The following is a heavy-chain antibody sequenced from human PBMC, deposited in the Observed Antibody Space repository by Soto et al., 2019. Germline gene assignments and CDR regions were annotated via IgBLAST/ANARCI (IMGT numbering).Heavy chain of an antibody. J-gene: IGHJ4*02. Sequence: EVQLLESGGGLVHPGGSLRLSCAASGFSFSDYAMGWVRQAPGKGLDWVSTISGSGNNTYYANSVKGRFTISRDNSKNTLYLQMNSLRAEDTAIYYCAKDQSSGCLSNPDYWGQGTLVTVSS. V-gene: IGHV3-23*01. D-gene: IGHD6-19*01. CDR2: ISGSGNNT. CDR3: AKDQSSGCLSNPDY. CDR1: GFSFSDYA.